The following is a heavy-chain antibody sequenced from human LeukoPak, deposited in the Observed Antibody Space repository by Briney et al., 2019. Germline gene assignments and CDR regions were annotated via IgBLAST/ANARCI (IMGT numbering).Heavy chain of an antibody. Sequence: SETLSLTCTVSGGSISSPTYYWAWIRQPPGKGLEWIRTIHYSGSTYDNPSLKSRFTISVDTSKNQFFLKLSSVTAADTAVYYCARLGGYHDPPDYWGQGTLVTVSS. V-gene: IGHV4-39*01. CDR1: GGSISSPTYY. CDR3: ARLGGYHDPPDY. CDR2: IHYSGST. J-gene: IGHJ4*02. D-gene: IGHD3-16*02.